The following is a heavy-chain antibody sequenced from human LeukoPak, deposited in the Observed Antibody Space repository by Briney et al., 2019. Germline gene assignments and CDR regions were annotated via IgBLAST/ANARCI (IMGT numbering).Heavy chain of an antibody. CDR2: IYYNGST. Sequence: SETLSVTCIFSGGFIISYYWTWIRPPPRKGLDWIGDIYYNGSTNYNPSLKSRVTISVDTSKNQFSLKLSSVTAADTAVYYCARQSRGIAVAGLDYWGQGILVTVSS. J-gene: IGHJ4*02. CDR1: GGFIISYY. D-gene: IGHD6-19*01. CDR3: ARQSRGIAVAGLDY. V-gene: IGHV4-59*08.